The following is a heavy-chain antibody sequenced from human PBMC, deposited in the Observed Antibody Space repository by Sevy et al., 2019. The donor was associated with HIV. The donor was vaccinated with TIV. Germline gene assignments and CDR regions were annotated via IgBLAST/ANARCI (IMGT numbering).Heavy chain of an antibody. CDR1: GDSITTNDYF. CDR2: LYYSGST. Sequence: SETLSLTCTISGDSITTNDYFWTWIRQSPGKGLEWIGYLYYSGSTAYNPSLKSRVSISTDTTKSHFSLNLNSVTGADTAIYYCARAVGFTRGTFDIWGQGITVNVSS. CDR3: ARAVGFTRGTFDI. J-gene: IGHJ3*02. D-gene: IGHD3-10*01. V-gene: IGHV4-30-4*01.